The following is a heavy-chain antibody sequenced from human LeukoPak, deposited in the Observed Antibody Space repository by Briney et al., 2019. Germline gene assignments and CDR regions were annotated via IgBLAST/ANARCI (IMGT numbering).Heavy chain of an antibody. Sequence: PGGSLRLSCAASGFTFSSHWMTWVRQAPGKGLEWVANLKEDGGEKYYVDSVKGRFTISRDNAKNSLYLQMNSLRGDDTAAYYCARGVYYFDYWGQGTLVTVSS. CDR3: ARGVYYFDY. V-gene: IGHV3-7*04. J-gene: IGHJ4*02. CDR1: GFTFSSHW. CDR2: LKEDGGEK.